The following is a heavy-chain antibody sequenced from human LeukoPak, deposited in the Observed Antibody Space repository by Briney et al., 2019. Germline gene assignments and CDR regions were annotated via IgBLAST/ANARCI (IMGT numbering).Heavy chain of an antibody. CDR2: ISAYNGNT. J-gene: IGHJ6*03. CDR3: ANSSFQDYYYMDV. Sequence: GASVKVSCKASGYTFTTYGISWVRQAPGQGLEWMGWISAYNGNTNYAQKFQGRVTMTTDTSTSTAYMELRSLRSDDTAVYYCANSSFQDYYYMDVWGKGTTVTVSS. D-gene: IGHD6-6*01. V-gene: IGHV1-18*01. CDR1: GYTFTTYG.